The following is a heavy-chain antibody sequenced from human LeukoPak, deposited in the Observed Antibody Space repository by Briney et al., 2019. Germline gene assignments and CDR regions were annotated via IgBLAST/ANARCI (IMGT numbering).Heavy chain of an antibody. D-gene: IGHD3-16*01. Sequence: SETLSLTCTVSGGSINSDGYYWSWIRQPPGKGLEWIGYIYHSGHTYYNPSLKSRVTISVDRSKNQFSLKLSSVTAADTAVYYCARETDWGVDRAFDIWGQGTKVTVSS. J-gene: IGHJ3*02. CDR1: GGSINSDGYY. CDR2: IYHSGHT. V-gene: IGHV4-30-2*01. CDR3: ARETDWGVDRAFDI.